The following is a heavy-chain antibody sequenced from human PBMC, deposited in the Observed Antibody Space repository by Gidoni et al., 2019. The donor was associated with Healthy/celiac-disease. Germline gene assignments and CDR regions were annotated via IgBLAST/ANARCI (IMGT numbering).Heavy chain of an antibody. Sequence: QLQLQESGPGLVKPSETLSLTCTVSGGSISSSSYYWGWIRQPPGKGLDWIGSIYYSGSTYYNPSLKSRVTISVDTSKNQFSLKLSSVTAADTAVYYCARPPALGVTIQHWYFDLWGRGTLVTVSS. CDR2: IYYSGST. V-gene: IGHV4-39*01. D-gene: IGHD5-12*01. J-gene: IGHJ2*01. CDR3: ARPPALGVTIQHWYFDL. CDR1: GGSISSSSYY.